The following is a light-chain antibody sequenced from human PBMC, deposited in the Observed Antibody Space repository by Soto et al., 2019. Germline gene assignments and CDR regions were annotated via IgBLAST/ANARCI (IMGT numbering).Light chain of an antibody. CDR3: MLSHSSAPV. CDR1: SGAVTSGHS. V-gene: IGLV7-46*01. CDR2: DTK. Sequence: QAVVTQEPSLTVSPGGTVTLTCGSISGAVTSGHSPHWFQQKPGQAPRTLIHDTKNKQSWTPARFSGSLIGGKAALTLSGAQPEDEAEYSCMLSHSSAPVFGGGTKLTVL. J-gene: IGLJ2*01.